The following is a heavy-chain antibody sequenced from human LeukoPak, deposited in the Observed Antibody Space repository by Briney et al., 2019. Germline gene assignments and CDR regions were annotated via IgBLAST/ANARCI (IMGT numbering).Heavy chain of an antibody. CDR1: GYTSTSYA. CDR3: AREIGVAAAGDHLPGDY. J-gene: IGHJ4*02. CDR2: INTNTGNP. Sequence: ASAKVSCKASGYTSTSYAMNWVRQAPRQGLEWMGWINTNTGNPTYAQGFTGRFVFSLGNSVSTAYLQICSLKAEDTAVYYCAREIGVAAAGDHLPGDYWGQGTLVTVSS. D-gene: IGHD6-13*01. V-gene: IGHV7-4-1*01.